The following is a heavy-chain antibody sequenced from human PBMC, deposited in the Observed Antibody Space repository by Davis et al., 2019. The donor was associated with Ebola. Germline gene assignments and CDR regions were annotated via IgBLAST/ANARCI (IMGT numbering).Heavy chain of an antibody. CDR3: AKDTSNIWFDV. J-gene: IGHJ3*01. D-gene: IGHD1-26*01. CDR1: GFTFSSYT. Sequence: GSLRLSCAASGFTFSSYTMSWVRQAPGKGLECVSTLGLSGDTYYADSVKGRFTISRDNSKNTLHLQMNSLRVEDTAIYYCAKDTSNIWFDVWGPGTMVTVAS. V-gene: IGHV3-23*01. CDR2: LGLSGDT.